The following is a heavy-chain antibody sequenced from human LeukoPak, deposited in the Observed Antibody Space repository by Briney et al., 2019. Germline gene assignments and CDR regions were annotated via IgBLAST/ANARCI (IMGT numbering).Heavy chain of an antibody. CDR1: GFTFSSYS. D-gene: IGHD2-2*01. V-gene: IGHV3-21*01. J-gene: IGHJ6*02. CDR3: AREQVYCSTSCYYYYGMDV. CDR2: ISSSSSYI. Sequence: PGGSLRLSCAASGFTFSSYSMNWVRQAPGKGLEWVPSISSSSSYIYYADSVKGRFTISRDNAKNSLYLQMNSLRAEDTAVYYCAREQVYCSTSCYYYYGMDVWGQGTTVTVSS.